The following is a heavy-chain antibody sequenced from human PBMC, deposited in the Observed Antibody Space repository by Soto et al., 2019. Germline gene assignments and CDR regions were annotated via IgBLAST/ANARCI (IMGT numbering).Heavy chain of an antibody. D-gene: IGHD2-2*01. CDR1: GGSISSSSYY. V-gene: IGHV4-39*01. CDR2: IYYSGST. J-gene: IGHJ4*02. CDR3: ARRKYCSSTSCYVFAY. Sequence: QLQLQESGPGLVKPSETLSLTCTVSGGSISSSSYYWGWIRQPPGKGLDWIGSIYYSGSTYYNPSLKSRVTIAVDTSKNQFSLKLTSVTAADSAVYYCARRKYCSSTSCYVFAYWGQGTLVTVSS.